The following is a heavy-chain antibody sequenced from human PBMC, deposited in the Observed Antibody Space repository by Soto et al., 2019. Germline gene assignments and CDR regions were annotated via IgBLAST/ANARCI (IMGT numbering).Heavy chain of an antibody. CDR3: ARDRDIVLVPAATMNWFDP. D-gene: IGHD2-2*01. J-gene: IGHJ5*02. CDR1: GGTFSSYA. Sequence: QVQLVQSGAEVKKPGSSVKVSCKASGGTFSSYAISWVRQAPGQGLEWMGGIIPIFGTANYAQKFQGRVTITADESTSTAHMELSSLRSEDTAVYYCARDRDIVLVPAATMNWFDPWGQGTLVTVSS. V-gene: IGHV1-69*12. CDR2: IIPIFGTA.